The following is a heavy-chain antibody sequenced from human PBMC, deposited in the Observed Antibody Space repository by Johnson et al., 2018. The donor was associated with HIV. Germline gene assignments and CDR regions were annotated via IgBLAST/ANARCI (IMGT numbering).Heavy chain of an antibody. V-gene: IGHV3-9*01. J-gene: IGHJ3*02. D-gene: IGHD6-19*01. CDR3: AKDLRIAVAGVAFDI. CDR1: GFTFDDYA. Sequence: VQLVESGGGLAQPGRSLRLSCAASGFTFDDYAMHWVRQAPGKGLEWVSGISRNRGSLGYADSVKGRFTISRDNAKNSLYLQMNSLRAEDTALYYCAKDLRIAVAGVAFDIWGHGTMVTVSS. CDR2: ISRNRGSL.